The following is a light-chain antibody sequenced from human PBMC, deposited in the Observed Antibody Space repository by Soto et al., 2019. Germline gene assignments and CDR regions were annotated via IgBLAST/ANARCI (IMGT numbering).Light chain of an antibody. CDR3: QQYNSYSWT. Sequence: TQSPATLSLSPGERVTLSCRASQSISSWLAWYQQKPGKAPKLLIYDASSLESGVPSRFSGSGSGTEFTLTISSLQPDDVATYYCQQYNSYSWTFGQGTKVDI. CDR1: QSISSW. CDR2: DAS. V-gene: IGKV1-5*01. J-gene: IGKJ1*01.